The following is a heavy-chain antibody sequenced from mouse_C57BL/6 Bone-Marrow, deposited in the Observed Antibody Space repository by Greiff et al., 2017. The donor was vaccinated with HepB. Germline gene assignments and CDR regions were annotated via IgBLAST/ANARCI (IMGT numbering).Heavy chain of an antibody. Sequence: VQLQQSGAELARPGASVKLSCKASGYTFTSYGISWVKQRTGQGLEWIGEIYPRSGNTYYNEKFKGKSTLTADKSSSTAYMDLRSLTSEDSAVYFCARSGKSYAMDYWGQGTSVTVSS. V-gene: IGHV1-81*01. CDR1: GYTFTSYG. J-gene: IGHJ4*01. CDR3: ARSGKSYAMDY. D-gene: IGHD3-1*01. CDR2: IYPRSGNT.